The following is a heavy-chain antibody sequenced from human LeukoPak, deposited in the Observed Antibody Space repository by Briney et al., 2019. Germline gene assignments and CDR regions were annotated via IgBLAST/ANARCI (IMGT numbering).Heavy chain of an antibody. CDR1: GYSFTSYW. CDR3: ARPTLTGYSSGFGY. Sequence: GESLKISCKASGYSFTSYWIVWVRQMPGKGLEWMGIIYPGDSDTRYGPSFQGQVTISADKSISTAFLQWSGPKASDTAIYYCARPTLTGYSSGFGYWGQGTLVTVSS. V-gene: IGHV5-51*01. CDR2: IYPGDSDT. D-gene: IGHD6-19*01. J-gene: IGHJ4*02.